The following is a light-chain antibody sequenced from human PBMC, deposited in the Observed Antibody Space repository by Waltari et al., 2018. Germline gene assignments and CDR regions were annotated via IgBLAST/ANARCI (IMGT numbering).Light chain of an antibody. V-gene: IGLV1-47*01. J-gene: IGLJ2*01. CDR3: AAWDDSLSGPV. CDR2: RNN. CDR1: SSNIGSNY. Sequence: QSVLTQPPSASGTPGQRVTISCSGSSSNIGSNYVYWYQHLPGTAPKVLIYRNNQRPAGVPDRFSGSKSGTAASLAIRGLRSEDEADYYCAAWDDSLSGPVFGGGTKVTAL.